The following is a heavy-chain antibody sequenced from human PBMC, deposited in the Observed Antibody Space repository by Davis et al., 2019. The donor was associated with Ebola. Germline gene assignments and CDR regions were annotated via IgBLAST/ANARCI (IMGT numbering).Heavy chain of an antibody. J-gene: IGHJ4*02. Sequence: GESLKISCAASGFTFNTYWMHWVRQAPGKGLMWVSRISGDGSSPSYADSVKGRFTISRDNAKNTLYLQMNSLRAEDTAVYYCARDITMVQGVAVDWGQGTLVTVSS. V-gene: IGHV3-74*01. CDR1: GFTFNTYW. D-gene: IGHD3-10*01. CDR3: ARDITMVQGVAVD. CDR2: ISGDGSSP.